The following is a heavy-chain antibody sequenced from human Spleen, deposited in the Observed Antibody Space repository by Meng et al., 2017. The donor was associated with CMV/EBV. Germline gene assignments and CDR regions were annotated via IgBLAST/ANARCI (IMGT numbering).Heavy chain of an antibody. CDR1: GYVFTSFG. CDR2: ISPYNGNR. V-gene: IGHV1-18*01. Sequence: ASVKVSCKASGYVFTSFGITWVRQAPGQGPEWMGWISPYNGNRNFAQKFQGRVTMTTDTSTSTAYMEVRSLRSDDTAVYYCAKPKIDGDYVHFDYWGQGTLVTVSS. D-gene: IGHD4-17*01. CDR3: AKPKIDGDYVHFDY. J-gene: IGHJ4*02.